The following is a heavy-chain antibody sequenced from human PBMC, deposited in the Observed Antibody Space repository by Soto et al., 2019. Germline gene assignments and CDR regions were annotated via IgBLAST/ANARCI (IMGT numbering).Heavy chain of an antibody. CDR3: ARDSGTSDY. V-gene: IGHV3-7*01. CDR2: IKQDGSER. CDR1: GFTFSTYW. D-gene: IGHD1-1*01. Sequence: EVQLVESGGGLVQPGGSLRLSCAASGFTFSTYWMSWVGQAPGKGLEWVANIKQDGSERYYVDSVKGRFTISRDNAKNSLYLQMNSLRAEDTAVYYCARDSGTSDYWGQGTLVTVSS. J-gene: IGHJ4*02.